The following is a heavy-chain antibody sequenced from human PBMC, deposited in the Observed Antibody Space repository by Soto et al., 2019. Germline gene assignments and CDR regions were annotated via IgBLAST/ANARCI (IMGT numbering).Heavy chain of an antibody. CDR3: ARGVRLRYYFDY. D-gene: IGHD4-17*01. CDR1: GGSFSGYY. Sequence: QVQLRQWGAGLLKPSETLSLTCAVYGGSFSGYYWSWIRQPPGKGLEWIGEINHSGSTNYNPSLKSRVTISVDTSKNQFSLKLSSVTAADTAVYYCARGVRLRYYFDYWGQGTLVTVSS. CDR2: INHSGST. V-gene: IGHV4-34*01. J-gene: IGHJ4*02.